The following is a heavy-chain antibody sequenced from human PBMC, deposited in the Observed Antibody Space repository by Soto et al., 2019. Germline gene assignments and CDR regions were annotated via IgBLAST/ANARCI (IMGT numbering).Heavy chain of an antibody. J-gene: IGHJ4*02. V-gene: IGHV3-48*02. Sequence: GGSLRLSCAASGFTFSSYSMNWVRQAPGKGLEWVSYISSSSSTMYYADSVKGRFTISRDNAKNSLFLHMNSLRDEDTAVYYCARDSTDADSGSYSGDYWGQGXLVTVSS. D-gene: IGHD1-26*01. CDR1: GFTFSSYS. CDR2: ISSSSSTM. CDR3: ARDSTDADSGSYSGDY.